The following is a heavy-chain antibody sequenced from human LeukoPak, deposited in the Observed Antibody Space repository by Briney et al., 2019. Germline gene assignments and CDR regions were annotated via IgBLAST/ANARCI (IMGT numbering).Heavy chain of an antibody. CDR1: GGSIRSSNHY. J-gene: IGHJ4*02. CDR2: IYYSGST. V-gene: IGHV4-39*07. Sequence: SETLSLTCAVSGGSIRSSNHYWGWIRQPPGKGLEWIGSIYYSGSTYYNPSLKSRVTISVDTSKNQFSLKLSSVTAADTAVYYCASLWGYSYGYTDYWGQGTLVTVSS. CDR3: ASLWGYSYGYTDY. D-gene: IGHD5-18*01.